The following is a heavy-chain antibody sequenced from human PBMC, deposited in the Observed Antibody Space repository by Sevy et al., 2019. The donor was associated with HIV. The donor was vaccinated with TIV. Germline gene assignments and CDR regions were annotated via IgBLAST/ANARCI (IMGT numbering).Heavy chain of an antibody. D-gene: IGHD3-10*01. CDR3: ARSEGVPGGCDY. Sequence: GGSLRLSCAASGFTFSTYTMNWVRQAPGKGLEWVSSISSGSNYIYYTDSVKGRFTISRDNAKNSLYLQMNGLRAEDTAVYYCARSEGVPGGCDYWGQGTLVTVSS. J-gene: IGHJ4*02. CDR1: GFTFSTYT. CDR2: ISSGSNYI. V-gene: IGHV3-21*01.